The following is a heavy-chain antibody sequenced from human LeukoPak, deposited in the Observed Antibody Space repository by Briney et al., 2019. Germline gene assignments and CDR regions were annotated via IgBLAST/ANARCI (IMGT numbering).Heavy chain of an antibody. CDR1: DDSISSHY. CDR2: IYYSGST. D-gene: IGHD3-22*01. V-gene: IGHV4-59*11. J-gene: IGHJ4*02. CDR3: ARVGSITSGYYYLDF. Sequence: PSETLSLTCTVSDDSISSHYWSWIRQPPGKGLEWIGYIYYSGSTKYTPSLKSRVTISVDTSKHQFSLKLSSVTAADTAVYYCARVGSITSGYYYLDFWGQGTLVTVSS.